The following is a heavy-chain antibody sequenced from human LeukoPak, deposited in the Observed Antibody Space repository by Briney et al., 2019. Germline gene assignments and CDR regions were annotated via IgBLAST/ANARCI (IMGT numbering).Heavy chain of an antibody. J-gene: IGHJ4*02. D-gene: IGHD3-22*01. CDR2: INTNTGNP. CDR1: GYIFTDYY. V-gene: IGHV7-4-1*02. CDR3: ARADYYDSSGFRPRQVDY. Sequence: ASVKVSCKASGYIFTDYYIHWMRQAPGQGLEWMGWINTNTGNPTYAQGFTGRFVFSLDTSVSTAYLQISSLKAEDTAVYYCARADYYDSSGFRPRQVDYWGQGTLVTVSS.